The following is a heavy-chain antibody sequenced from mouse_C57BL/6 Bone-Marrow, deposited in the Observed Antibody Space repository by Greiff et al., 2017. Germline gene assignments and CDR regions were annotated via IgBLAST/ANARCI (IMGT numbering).Heavy chain of an antibody. J-gene: IGHJ4*01. V-gene: IGHV1-15*01. CDR1: GYTFTDYE. CDR3: TRRRFYYDPPMDY. D-gene: IGHD2-4*01. Sequence: QVQLQQSGAELVRPGASVTLSCKASGYTFTDYEMHWVKQTPVHGLEWIGAIDPETGGTAYNQKFKGKAILTADKSSSTAYMELRSLTSEDSAVYYCTRRRFYYDPPMDYWGQGTSVTVSS. CDR2: IDPETGGT.